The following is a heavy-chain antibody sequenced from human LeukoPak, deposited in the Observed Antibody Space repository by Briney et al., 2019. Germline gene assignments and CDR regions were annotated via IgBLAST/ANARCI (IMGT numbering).Heavy chain of an antibody. V-gene: IGHV3-30-3*01. J-gene: IGHJ3*02. CDR3: ARPQWELGIGAFDI. CDR1: GFTFSSYA. D-gene: IGHD1-26*01. CDR2: ISYDGSNK. Sequence: GRSLRLSCAASGFTFSSYAMHWVRQAPGKGLEWVAVISYDGSNKYYADSVKGRFTISRDNSKNTLYLQMNSLRAEDTAVYYCARPQWELGIGAFDIWGQGTMVTVSS.